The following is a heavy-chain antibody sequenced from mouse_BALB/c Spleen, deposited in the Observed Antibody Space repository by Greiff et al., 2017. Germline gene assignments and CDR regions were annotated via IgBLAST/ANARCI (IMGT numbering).Heavy chain of an antibody. CDR3: GRRRYGYDTAFYAMDY. CDR2: ISSGGSYT. V-gene: IGHV5-9-4*01. D-gene: IGHD2-2*01. CDR1: GFTFSSYA. Sequence: EVNVVESGGGLVKPGGSLKLSCAASGFTFSSYAMSWVRQSPEKRLEWVAEISSGGSYTYYPDTVTGRFTISRDNAKNTLYLEMSSLRSAEAAVYYCGRRRYGYDTAFYAMDYWGQGTSVTVSS. J-gene: IGHJ4*01.